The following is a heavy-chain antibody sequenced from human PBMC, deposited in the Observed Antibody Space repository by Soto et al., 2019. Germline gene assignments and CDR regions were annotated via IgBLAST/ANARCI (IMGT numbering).Heavy chain of an antibody. CDR3: VGGRGRLVGFDY. CDR2: IDHSGNT. Sequence: SETLSLTWAVNGESFSDYYWSWIRQPPGKGLEWIGEIDHSGNTNYSPSLKSRVTISVDTSKNQFSLKLTSVTAADAVVYFCVGGRGRLVGFDYWGQGTPVTVSS. CDR1: GESFSDYY. D-gene: IGHD2-15*01. J-gene: IGHJ4*02. V-gene: IGHV4-34*01.